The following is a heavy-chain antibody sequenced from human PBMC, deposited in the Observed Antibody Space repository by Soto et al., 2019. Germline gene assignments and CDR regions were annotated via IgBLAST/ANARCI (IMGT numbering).Heavy chain of an antibody. CDR1: GGTFSSYA. CDR2: IIPIFGTA. J-gene: IGHJ4*02. CDR3: ARLAVAGRALDY. V-gene: IGHV1-69*01. Sequence: VKVSCKASGGTFSSYAISWVRQAPGQGLEWMGGIIPIFGTANYAQKFQGRVTITADESTSTAYMELSSLRSEDTAVYYCARLAVAGRALDYWGEGTLVTVSS. D-gene: IGHD6-19*01.